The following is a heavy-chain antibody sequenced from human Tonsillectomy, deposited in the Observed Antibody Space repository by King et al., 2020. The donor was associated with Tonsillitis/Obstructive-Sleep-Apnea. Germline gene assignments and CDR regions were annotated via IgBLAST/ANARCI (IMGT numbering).Heavy chain of an antibody. Sequence: VQLVKSGGGLVEPGGSLRLSCAASGFTFSSYSMNWVRQAPGKGLEWVSSISSSSSYIYYADSVKGRFTISRDNARNSLYLQMNSLRAEDTAVYYCARDSDDAFDIWPQGTMVTVSS. J-gene: IGHJ3*02. CDR2: ISSSSSYI. CDR1: GFTFSSYS. V-gene: IGHV3-21*01. CDR3: ARDSDDAFDI.